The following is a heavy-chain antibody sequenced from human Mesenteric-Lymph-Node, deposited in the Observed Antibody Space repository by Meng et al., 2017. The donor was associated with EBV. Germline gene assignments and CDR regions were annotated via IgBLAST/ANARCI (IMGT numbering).Heavy chain of an antibody. J-gene: IGHJ4*02. D-gene: IGHD7-27*01. CDR3: ARDWGFPYTFDD. Sequence: QGELVESGGGLVKPGGSLLLSAAASGFTFSNNYLAWIRQAPVKGLEWISYISGSGSSIVSADSVRGRFTISRDNAKTSVYLQMTSLRAEDTAVYYCARDWGFPYTFDDGGRGTLVTVSS. V-gene: IGHV3-11*01. CDR1: GFTFSNNY. CDR2: ISGSGSSI.